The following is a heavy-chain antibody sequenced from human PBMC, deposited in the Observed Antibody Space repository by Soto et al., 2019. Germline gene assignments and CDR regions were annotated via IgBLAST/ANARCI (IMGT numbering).Heavy chain of an antibody. D-gene: IGHD5-18*01. J-gene: IGHJ5*02. CDR1: GYTFTNYA. Sequence: ASVKVSCKASGYTFTNYAVHWVRQAPGQRLEWMGWINAGNGNTQYSPKFQGRVTITRDTSASTAYMELSSLRSEDTAVYYCARTLASGYSYGAWGQGTLVNVSS. CDR2: INAGNGNT. V-gene: IGHV1-3*01. CDR3: ARTLASGYSYGA.